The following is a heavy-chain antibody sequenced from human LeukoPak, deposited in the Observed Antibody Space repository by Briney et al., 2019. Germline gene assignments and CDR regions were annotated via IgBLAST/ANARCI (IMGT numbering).Heavy chain of an antibody. J-gene: IGHJ4*02. CDR3: AREAGAVAVPFDY. Sequence: PSQTLSLTCAVSGGSISSGDYSWSWIRQPPGKGLEWIGYIYHSGSTYYNPSLKSRVTISVDRSKNQFSLKLSSVTAADTAVYYCAREAGAVAVPFDYWGQGTLVTVSS. CDR2: IYHSGST. CDR1: GGSISSGDYS. V-gene: IGHV4-30-2*01. D-gene: IGHD6-19*01.